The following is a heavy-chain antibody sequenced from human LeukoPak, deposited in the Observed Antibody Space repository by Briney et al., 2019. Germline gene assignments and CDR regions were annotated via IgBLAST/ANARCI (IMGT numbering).Heavy chain of an antibody. CDR3: ARKDYGDHFDY. Sequence: ASVKVSCKASGYTFANFAMHWVRQAPGQRLEWMGWISAYNGNTNYAQKLQGRVTMTTDTSTSTAYMELRSLRSDDTAVYYCARKDYGDHFDYWGQGTLVTVSS. CDR2: ISAYNGNT. D-gene: IGHD4-17*01. CDR1: GYTFANFA. V-gene: IGHV1-18*01. J-gene: IGHJ4*02.